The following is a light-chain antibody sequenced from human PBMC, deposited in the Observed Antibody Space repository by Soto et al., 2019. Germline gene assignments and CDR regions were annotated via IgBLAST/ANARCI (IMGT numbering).Light chain of an antibody. CDR1: QGISSY. CDR2: AAS. J-gene: IGKJ1*01. CDR3: QQLNSYPRT. Sequence: DIQLTQSPSFLSASVGDRVTITCRASQGISSYLAWYQQKPGKAPTLLIYAASTLQSGVPSRFSGSGSGTEFTLTISSLQPEDFATDYCQQLNSYPRTFGQGTKVEIK. V-gene: IGKV1-9*01.